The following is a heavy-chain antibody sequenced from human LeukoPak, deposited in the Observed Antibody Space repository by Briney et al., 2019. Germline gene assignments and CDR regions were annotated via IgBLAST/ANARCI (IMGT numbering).Heavy chain of an antibody. CDR3: ARHKTPHSSGYYLFDL. D-gene: IGHD3-22*01. V-gene: IGHV4-59*08. J-gene: IGHJ2*01. CDR2: IYYSGST. CDR1: GVSISSYY. Sequence: SETLSPTCTVSGVSISSYYLSWIRQPPGKGLEWIGYIYYSGSTNYNTSLQSRVTISVATSKTQFSLKLRSVTAADTAVYYCARHKTPHSSGYYLFDLWGRGTLVTGSS.